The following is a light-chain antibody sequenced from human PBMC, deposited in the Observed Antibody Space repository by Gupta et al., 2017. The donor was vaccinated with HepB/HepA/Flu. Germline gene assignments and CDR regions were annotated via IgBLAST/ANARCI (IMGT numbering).Light chain of an antibody. V-gene: IGKV3-15*01. CDR2: GAS. Sequence: EIVMTQSPATLSVSPGERATLSFRASQSVSSNLAWYQQKPGQAPRLLIYGASTRATGSPARFSGSGSGTAFTLTISSLQSEDFAVYYCQQYNNWPPWTFGQGTKVEIK. CDR1: QSVSSN. CDR3: QQYNNWPPWT. J-gene: IGKJ1*01.